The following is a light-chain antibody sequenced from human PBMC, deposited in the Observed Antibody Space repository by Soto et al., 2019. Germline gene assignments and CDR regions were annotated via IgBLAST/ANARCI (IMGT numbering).Light chain of an antibody. J-gene: IGKJ1*01. CDR3: QQYSNWPQT. V-gene: IGKV3-15*01. Sequence: ELVLTQSPGTLSVSPGERATLPCRASQSVSANLAWYQQKPGQAPRLLIYGASTRATGIPARFSGSGSGTEFTLTISSLQSEDFAVYYCQQYSNWPQTFGQGTKV. CDR1: QSVSAN. CDR2: GAS.